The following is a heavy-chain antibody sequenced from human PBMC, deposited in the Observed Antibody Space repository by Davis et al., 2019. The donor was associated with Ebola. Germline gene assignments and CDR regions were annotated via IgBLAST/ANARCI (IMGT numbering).Heavy chain of an antibody. CDR3: AREVYHYYYGMDV. Sequence: ESLKISCAASGFTFSSYWMHWVRQAPGKGLVWVSRINSDGSSTSYADSVKGRFTISRDNAKNTLYLQMNSLRAEDTAVYYCAREVYHYYYGMDVWGQGTTVTVSS. V-gene: IGHV3-74*01. CDR2: INSDGSST. J-gene: IGHJ6*02. CDR1: GFTFSSYW.